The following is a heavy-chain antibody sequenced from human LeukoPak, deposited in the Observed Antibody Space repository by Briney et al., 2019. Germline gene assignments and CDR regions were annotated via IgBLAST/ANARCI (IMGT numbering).Heavy chain of an antibody. CDR2: IKQDGSEK. V-gene: IGHV3-7*01. Sequence: GGSLRLSCAASGFTFSSYWMSWVRQAPGKGLEWVANIKQDGSEKYYVDSVKGRFTISRDNAKNSLYLQMNSLRAEDTAVYYCARFALRTLYYYDSSGYYFDYWGQGTLVTVSS. CDR3: ARFALRTLYYYDSSGYYFDY. J-gene: IGHJ4*02. D-gene: IGHD3-22*01. CDR1: GFTFSSYW.